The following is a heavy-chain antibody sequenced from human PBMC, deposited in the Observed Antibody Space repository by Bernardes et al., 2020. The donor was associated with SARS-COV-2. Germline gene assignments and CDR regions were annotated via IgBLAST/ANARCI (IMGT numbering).Heavy chain of an antibody. Sequence: ASVKASCKASGYTFTGYHIHWVRQAPGQGLEWMGWINPNGGDRTYAQKFHDRVTMTRDTSVSTAYMELTRLTSDDTAVYFCAKGADAFDIWGQGTMVTVSS. CDR2: INPNGGDR. CDR3: AKGADAFDI. V-gene: IGHV1-2*02. J-gene: IGHJ3*02. CDR1: GYTFTGYH.